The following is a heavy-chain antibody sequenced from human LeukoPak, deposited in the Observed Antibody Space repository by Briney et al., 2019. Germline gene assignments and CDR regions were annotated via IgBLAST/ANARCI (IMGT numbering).Heavy chain of an antibody. CDR1: GFTFSSYG. V-gene: IGHV3-30*18. J-gene: IGHJ4*02. CDR2: ISYDGSNK. CDR3: AKEDRYYGSLDY. Sequence: GRSLRLSCAASGFTFSSYGMHWVRRAPGKGLEWVAVISYDGSNKYYADSVKGRFTISRDNSKNTLYLQMNSLRAEDTAVYYCAKEDRYYGSLDYWGQGTLVTVSS. D-gene: IGHD3-3*01.